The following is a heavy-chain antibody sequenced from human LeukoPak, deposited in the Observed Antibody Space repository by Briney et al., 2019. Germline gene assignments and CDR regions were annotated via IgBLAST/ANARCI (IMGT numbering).Heavy chain of an antibody. CDR2: IGPMNGGT. J-gene: IGHJ2*01. CDR1: GYSFIDYY. CDR3: VSDRSDGGYAESNGYPTFDL. Sequence: ASVKVSCKPSGYSFIDYYLHWVRQAPGQGLEWMGWIGPMNGGTDYAQKFRGRVTMTEDTSTDTAYMELINLRSDDTAVYYCVSDRSDGGYAESNGYPTFDLWGRGTLVTVSS. D-gene: IGHD5-24*01. V-gene: IGHV1-2*02.